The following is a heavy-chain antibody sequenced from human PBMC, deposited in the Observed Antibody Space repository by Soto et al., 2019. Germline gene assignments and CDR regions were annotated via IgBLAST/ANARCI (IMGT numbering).Heavy chain of an antibody. V-gene: IGHV3-33*01. CDR3: ARTEGYCSGGSCADYYYYGMDV. D-gene: IGHD2-15*01. CDR2: IWYDGSNK. CDR1: GFTFSSYG. Sequence: QVQLVESGGGVVQPGRSLRLSCAASGFTFSSYGMHWVRQAPGKGLEWVAVIWYDGSNKYYADSVKGRFTISRDNSKNTLYLQMNSLRAEDTAVYYCARTEGYCSGGSCADYYYYGMDVWGQGTTVTVYS. J-gene: IGHJ6*02.